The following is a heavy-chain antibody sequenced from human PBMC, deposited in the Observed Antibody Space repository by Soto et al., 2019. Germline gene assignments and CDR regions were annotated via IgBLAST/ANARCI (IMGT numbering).Heavy chain of an antibody. Sequence: SETLSLTCAVYGGSFSGYYWSWIRQPPGKGLEWIGEINHSGSTNYNPSLKSRVTISVDTSKNQFSLKLSSVTAADTAVYYCARLRPVVPAAIPYYYYMDVWGKGTTVTVSS. CDR1: GGSFSGYY. CDR2: INHSGST. J-gene: IGHJ6*03. CDR3: ARLRPVVPAAIPYYYYMDV. D-gene: IGHD2-2*01. V-gene: IGHV4-34*01.